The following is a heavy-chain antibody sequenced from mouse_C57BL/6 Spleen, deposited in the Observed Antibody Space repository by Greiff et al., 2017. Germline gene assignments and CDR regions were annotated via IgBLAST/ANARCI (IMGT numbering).Heavy chain of an antibody. J-gene: IGHJ4*01. V-gene: IGHV1-52*01. CDR2: IDPSDSET. CDR3: VYGSSYAMDY. CDR1: GYTFTSYW. D-gene: IGHD1-1*01. Sequence: VQLQQPGAELVRPGSSVKLSCKASGYTFTSYWMHWVKQRPIQGLEWIGNIDPSDSETHYNQKFKDKATLTVDKSSSTAYMQLSSLTSEDSAVYYCVYGSSYAMDYWGQGTSVTVSS.